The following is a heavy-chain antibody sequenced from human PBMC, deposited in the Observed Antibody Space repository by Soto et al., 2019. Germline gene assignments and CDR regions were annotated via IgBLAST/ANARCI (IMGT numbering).Heavy chain of an antibody. D-gene: IGHD5-12*01. V-gene: IGHV3-11*06. CDR2: ISLGDSYK. CDR3: VRESRTDEDGYDARGYYFDY. CDR1: GFTFSDYY. J-gene: IGHJ4*02. Sequence: QVQLVESGGGLVKPGGSLRLACAASGFTFSDYYMSWVRQAPGKGLEWVSFISLGDSYKKTADSVKGRFTISRDNDQNALYLQMNSLRAEDTGLYYFVRESRTDEDGYDARGYYFDYWGQGTLVTVSS.